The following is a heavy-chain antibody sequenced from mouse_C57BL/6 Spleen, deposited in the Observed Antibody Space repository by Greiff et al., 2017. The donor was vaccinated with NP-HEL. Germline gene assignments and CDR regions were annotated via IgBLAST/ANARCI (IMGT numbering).Heavy chain of an antibody. J-gene: IGHJ2*01. CDR1: GFTFSDYY. D-gene: IGHD2-1*01. Sequence: EVKLVESEGGLVQPGSSMKLSCTASGFTFSDYYMAWVRQVPEKGLEWVANINYDGSSTYYLDSLKSRFIISRDNAKNILYLQMSSLKSEDTATYYCARGLPYYFDYWGQGTTLTVSS. CDR2: INYDGSST. V-gene: IGHV5-16*01. CDR3: ARGLPYYFDY.